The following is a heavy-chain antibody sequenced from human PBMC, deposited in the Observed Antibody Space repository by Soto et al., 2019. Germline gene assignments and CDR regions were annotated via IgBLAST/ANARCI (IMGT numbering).Heavy chain of an antibody. J-gene: IGHJ4*02. V-gene: IGHV4-39*07. CDR1: GASITSGAYY. CDR3: ASRDPGTSVDY. CDR2: IYRTGST. D-gene: IGHD1-7*01. Sequence: PSETLSLTCTVSGASITSGAYYWTWVRQPPGQGLEWIGEIYRTGSTNYNPSLKSRVTISLDKSENQFSLKVTALTAADTAVYYCASRDPGTSVDYWGQGTLVTVSS.